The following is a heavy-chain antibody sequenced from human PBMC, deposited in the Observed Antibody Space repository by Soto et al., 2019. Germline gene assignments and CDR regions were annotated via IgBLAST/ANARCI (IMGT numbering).Heavy chain of an antibody. D-gene: IGHD1-26*01. CDR3: AKDQKWELLRYPFDY. V-gene: IGHV1-69*13. Sequence: SVKVSCKASGGTFSSYAISWVRQAPGQGLEWMGGIIPIFGTANYAQKFQGRVTITADESTSTAYMELSSLRSEDTAVYYCAKDQKWELLRYPFDYWGQGTLVNVSS. CDR2: IIPIFGTA. CDR1: GGTFSSYA. J-gene: IGHJ4*02.